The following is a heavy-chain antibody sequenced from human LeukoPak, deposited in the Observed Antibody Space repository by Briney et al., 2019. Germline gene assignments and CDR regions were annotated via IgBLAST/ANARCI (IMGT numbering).Heavy chain of an antibody. J-gene: IGHJ4*02. CDR3: AGTSSGWDVYDY. D-gene: IGHD6-19*01. CDR1: GGSISSYY. V-gene: IGHV4-59*01. CDR2: IYYSGST. Sequence: PSETLSLTCTVSGGSISSYYWSWIRQPPGRGLEWIGYIYYSGSTNYNPSLKSRVTISVDTSKNQFSLKLSSVTAADTAVYYCAGTSSGWDVYDYWGQGTLVTDSS.